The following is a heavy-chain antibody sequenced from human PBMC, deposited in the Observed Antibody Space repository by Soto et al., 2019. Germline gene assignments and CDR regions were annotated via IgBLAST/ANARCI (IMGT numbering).Heavy chain of an antibody. D-gene: IGHD1-1*01. CDR2: IYSKTDGGTT. Sequence: PWGSIQISSASSGLTFNGAGMTWVRQAPGKGLEWVGRIYSKTDGGTTDYPAPVKGRFTISRDDSENTLYLQINSLKTEDTALYYCTTVVRPTGTFIPYWGQGTLVTVSS. V-gene: IGHV3-15*01. J-gene: IGHJ4*02. CDR3: TTVVRPTGTFIPY. CDR1: GLTFNGAG.